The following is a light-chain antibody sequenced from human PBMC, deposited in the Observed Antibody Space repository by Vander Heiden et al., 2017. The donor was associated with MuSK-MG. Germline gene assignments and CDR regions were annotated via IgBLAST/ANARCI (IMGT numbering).Light chain of an antibody. CDR1: QDIRKY. V-gene: IGKV1-33*01. J-gene: IGKJ5*01. CDR2: DAS. Sequence: DIQMTQSPSSLSASVGDRVTITCQASQDIRKYLNWYQQKAGKAPQLLIYDASNLETGVPSRFSGGGFETNFTFTISGLQPDDFATYYCQQYDSLPIAFGQGTRREMK. CDR3: QQYDSLPIA.